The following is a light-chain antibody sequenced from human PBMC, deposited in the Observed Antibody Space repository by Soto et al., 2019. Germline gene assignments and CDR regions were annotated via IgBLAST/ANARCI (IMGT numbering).Light chain of an antibody. CDR2: GAS. J-gene: IGKJ4*01. CDR3: QQSHSTPLT. CDR1: LRISTY. V-gene: IGKV1-39*01. Sequence: DIQVIQSPSSLSASVGDRVTITCRASLRISTYLNWYQHKPGKAPKLLIYGASSLQSGVPSRFSGSGSGTDFTLTISSVHPEDSATYYCQQSHSTPLTFGGGTNLEI.